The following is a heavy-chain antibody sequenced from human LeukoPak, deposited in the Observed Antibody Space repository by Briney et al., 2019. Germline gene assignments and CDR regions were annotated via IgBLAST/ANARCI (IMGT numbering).Heavy chain of an antibody. CDR3: AREPYSGSYYDY. D-gene: IGHD1-26*01. Sequence: GAPVKVSCKASGYTFTGYYMHWVRQAPGQGLEWMGWINPNSGGTNYAQKFQGRVTMTRDTSTSTVYMELSSLRSEDTAVYYCAREPYSGSYYDYWGQGTLVTVSS. CDR2: INPNSGGT. CDR1: GYTFTGYY. J-gene: IGHJ4*02. V-gene: IGHV1-2*02.